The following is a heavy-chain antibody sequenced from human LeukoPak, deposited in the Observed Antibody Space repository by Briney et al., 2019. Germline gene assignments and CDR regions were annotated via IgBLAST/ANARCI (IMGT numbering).Heavy chain of an antibody. CDR3: ARQTTFYYYYGMDV. V-gene: IGHV4-59*01. Sequence: SSQTLSLTCTVSGGSISSYYWSWIRQPPGKGLEWIGYIYYSGSTNYDPSLKSRVTISVDTSKNQFSLKLSSVTAADTAVYYCARQTTFYYYYGMDVWGQGTTVTVSS. D-gene: IGHD2/OR15-2a*01. J-gene: IGHJ6*02. CDR1: GGSISSYY. CDR2: IYYSGST.